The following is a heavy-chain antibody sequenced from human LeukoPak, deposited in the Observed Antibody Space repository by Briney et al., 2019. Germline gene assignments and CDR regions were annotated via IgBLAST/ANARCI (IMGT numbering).Heavy chain of an antibody. D-gene: IGHD3-22*01. CDR3: ARAYDTSGYSDLGY. Sequence: RGSLRLSCAAPGFTFSSYEMNWVREAPGEGLEWVSYISSGGSTIYYADSLKGRVTISRDNDKNSLYLEMNSLRGEDTAVYYCARAYDTSGYSDLGYWGQGTRVIVSS. V-gene: IGHV3-48*03. CDR2: ISSGGSTI. CDR1: GFTFSSYE. J-gene: IGHJ4*02.